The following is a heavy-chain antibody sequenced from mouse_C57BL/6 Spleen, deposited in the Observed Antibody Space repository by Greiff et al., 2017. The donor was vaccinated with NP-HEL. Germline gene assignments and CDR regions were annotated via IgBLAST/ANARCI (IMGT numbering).Heavy chain of an antibody. J-gene: IGHJ2*01. CDR2: IYPGDGDT. CDR3: ARWLLREYYFDY. CDR1: GYAFSSSW. V-gene: IGHV1-82*01. Sequence: QVQLQQSGPELVKPGASVKISCKASGYAFSSSWMNWVKQRPGKGLEWIGRIYPGDGDTNYNGKFKGKATLTADKSSSTAYMQRSSLTSEDSAVYFCARWLLREYYFDYWGQGTTLTVSS. D-gene: IGHD2-3*01.